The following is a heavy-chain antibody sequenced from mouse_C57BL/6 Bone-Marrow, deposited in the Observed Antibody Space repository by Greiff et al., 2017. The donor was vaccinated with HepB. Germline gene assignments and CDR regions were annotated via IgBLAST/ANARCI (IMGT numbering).Heavy chain of an antibody. Sequence: QVQLKQSGAELVKPGASVKMSCKASGYTFTTYPIEWMKQNHGKSLEWIGNFHPYNDDTKYNEKFKGKATFTVEKSSSTVYLELSRLTSDDSAVYYCARKAYYDYDGAMDYWGQGTSVTVSS. CDR2: FHPYNDDT. J-gene: IGHJ4*01. CDR1: GYTFTTYP. V-gene: IGHV1-47*01. CDR3: ARKAYYDYDGAMDY. D-gene: IGHD2-4*01.